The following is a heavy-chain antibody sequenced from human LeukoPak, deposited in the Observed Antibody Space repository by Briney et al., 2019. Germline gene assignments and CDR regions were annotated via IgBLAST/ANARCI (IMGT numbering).Heavy chain of an antibody. CDR1: GFTFSNYA. Sequence: HPGGSLRLSCAASGFTFSNYAMSWVRQAPGKGLEWVSSINGRGGSTYYADSVKGRFTISRDNAKNSLYLQMDNLRAEDTAVYYCARFRFGYYDSTTPHWGQGTLVTVSS. V-gene: IGHV3-23*01. D-gene: IGHD3-22*01. CDR3: ARFRFGYYDSTTPH. CDR2: INGRGGST. J-gene: IGHJ1*01.